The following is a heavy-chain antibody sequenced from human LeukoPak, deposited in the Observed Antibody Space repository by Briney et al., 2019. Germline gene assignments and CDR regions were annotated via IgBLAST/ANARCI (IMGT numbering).Heavy chain of an antibody. Sequence: PGGSPRLSCAASGFTFSSYAMHWVRQAPGKGLEYVSGISNNGGSTFYANSVEGRFTISRDNSQNTLYLQMGSLRPEDMAVYYCARGDVMVVAATLNYWGQGTLVTVSS. V-gene: IGHV3-64*01. D-gene: IGHD2-15*01. CDR3: ARGDVMVVAATLNY. J-gene: IGHJ4*02. CDR2: ISNNGGST. CDR1: GFTFSSYA.